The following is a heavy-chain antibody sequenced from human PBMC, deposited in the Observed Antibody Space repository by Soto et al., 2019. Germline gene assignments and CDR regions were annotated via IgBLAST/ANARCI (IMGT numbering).Heavy chain of an antibody. CDR2: IIPIFGTA. Sequence: ASVKVSCKASGGTFSSYAISWVRQAPGQGLEWMGGIIPIFGTANYAQKFQGRVTITADESTSTAYMELSSLRSEDTAVYYCARGDGSYSRHYYYYGMDVWGQGTTVTVSS. J-gene: IGHJ6*02. CDR3: ARGDGSYSRHYYYYGMDV. CDR1: GGTFSSYA. V-gene: IGHV1-69*13. D-gene: IGHD1-26*01.